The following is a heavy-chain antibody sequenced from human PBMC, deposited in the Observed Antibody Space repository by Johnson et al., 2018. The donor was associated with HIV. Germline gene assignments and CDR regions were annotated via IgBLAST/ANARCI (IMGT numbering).Heavy chain of an antibody. V-gene: IGHV3-66*01. D-gene: IGHD1-26*01. CDR2: GGRT. CDR3: ASGGSRYSGSYLSDAVDI. Sequence: GGRTYYADSVKGRFTISRDNSKNTLYLQMNSLRAEDTAVYYCASGGSRYSGSYLSDAVDIWGQGTMVTISS. J-gene: IGHJ3*02.